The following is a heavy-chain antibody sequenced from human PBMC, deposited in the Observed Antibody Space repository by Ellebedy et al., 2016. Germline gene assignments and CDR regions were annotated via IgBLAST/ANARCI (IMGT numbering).Heavy chain of an antibody. CDR1: GGTFSSYA. CDR3: ASSGDPYYYYGMDV. CDR2: IIPIFGTA. V-gene: IGHV1-69*13. D-gene: IGHD2-21*01. Sequence: SVKVSXKASGGTFSSYAISWVRQAPGQGLEWMGGIIPIFGTANYAQKFQGRVTITADESTSTAYMELSSLRSEDTAVYYCASSGDPYYYYGMDVWGQGTTVTVSS. J-gene: IGHJ6*02.